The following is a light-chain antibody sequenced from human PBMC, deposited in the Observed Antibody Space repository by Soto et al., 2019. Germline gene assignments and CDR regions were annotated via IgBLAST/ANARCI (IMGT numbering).Light chain of an antibody. V-gene: IGKV1-39*01. J-gene: IGKJ5*01. CDR3: QQSFSTPT. Sequence: DIQMTQSPSSLSTSIGDRVTITCRASQRINIYLNWYRQKPGKAPELLIYSASNLQSGVPSRFSGSGSGTDFTLTISGLQPEDFETYYCQQSFSTPTFGQGTRLDIK. CDR1: QRINIY. CDR2: SAS.